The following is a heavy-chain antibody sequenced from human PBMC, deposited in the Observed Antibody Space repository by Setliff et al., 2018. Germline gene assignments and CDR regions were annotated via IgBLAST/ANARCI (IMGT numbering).Heavy chain of an antibody. CDR1: GFTFSSYE. CDR3: VITSPWGWFDP. V-gene: IGHV3-48*03. Sequence: GGSLRLSCAASGFTFSSYEMNWVRQAPGKGLEWVSYISSSGSTIYYADSVKGRFTISRDNAKNSLDLQMNDLRAEDTALYYCVITSPWGWFDPWGQGTLVTVSS. CDR2: ISSSGSTI. D-gene: IGHD3-22*01. J-gene: IGHJ5*02.